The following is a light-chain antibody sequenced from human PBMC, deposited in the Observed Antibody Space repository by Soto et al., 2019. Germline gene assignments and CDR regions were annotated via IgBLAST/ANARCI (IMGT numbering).Light chain of an antibody. CDR2: RTS. J-gene: IGKJ1*01. CDR1: QSVSSGY. V-gene: IGKV3-20*01. Sequence: VWTQSPGTLSLSPGERAALSCRASQSVSSGYLAWYQQKPGQAPRLLIYRTSSRATGIPDRISGSGSGTDFTLTISRLEPEDFAVYYCQQYGSSLWTFGQGTKVDIK. CDR3: QQYGSSLWT.